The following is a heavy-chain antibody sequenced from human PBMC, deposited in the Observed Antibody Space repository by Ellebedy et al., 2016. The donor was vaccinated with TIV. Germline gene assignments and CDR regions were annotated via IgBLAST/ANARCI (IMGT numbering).Heavy chain of an antibody. CDR2: INHIGRI. Sequence: MPSETLSLTCAVYAGSFNGYYWSWIRQPLGKGLEWLGEINHIGRITYNPSLVSRVIITADTSKNQFSLKMTSVTAADTAVYYCAVNVRSGLNWFDPWGQGTLVTVSS. CDR3: AVNVRSGLNWFDP. D-gene: IGHD2-15*01. CDR1: AGSFNGYY. V-gene: IGHV4-34*01. J-gene: IGHJ5*02.